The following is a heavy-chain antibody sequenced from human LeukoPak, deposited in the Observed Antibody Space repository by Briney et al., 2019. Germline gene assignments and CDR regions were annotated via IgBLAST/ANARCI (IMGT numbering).Heavy chain of an antibody. V-gene: IGHV1-46*01. J-gene: IGHJ4*02. D-gene: IGHD4-17*01. Sequence: ASVKVSCKASGYTFTSYYMHWVRQAPGQGLEWMGIINPSGGSTSYAQEFQGRVTMTRDTSTSTVYMELSSLRSDDTAVYYCTRDLLGFATTPLSDWGQGTLVTVSS. CDR3: TRDLLGFATTPLSD. CDR1: GYTFTSYY. CDR2: INPSGGST.